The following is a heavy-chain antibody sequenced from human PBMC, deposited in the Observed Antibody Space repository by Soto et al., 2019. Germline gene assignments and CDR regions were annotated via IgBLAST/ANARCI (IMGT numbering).Heavy chain of an antibody. CDR2: ISAYNGNT. V-gene: IGHV1-18*01. J-gene: IGHJ5*02. Sequence: ASVKVSCKASGYTFTSYGISWVRQAPGQGLEWMGWISAYNGNTNYAQKLQGRVTMTTDTSTSTAYMELRSLRSDDTAVYYCARVPGYSSSWYVWFDPWGQGTLVTVSS. CDR3: ARVPGYSSSWYVWFDP. D-gene: IGHD6-13*01. CDR1: GYTFTSYG.